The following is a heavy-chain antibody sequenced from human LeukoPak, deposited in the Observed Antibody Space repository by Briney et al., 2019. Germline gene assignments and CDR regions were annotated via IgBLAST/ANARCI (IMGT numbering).Heavy chain of an antibody. CDR2: IKEDGSEK. CDR1: GFTFSNYW. CDR3: ARDKELGSQRGSSFDY. D-gene: IGHD1-7*01. J-gene: IGHJ4*02. V-gene: IGHV3-7*01. Sequence: GGSLGLSCEASGFTFSNYWMSWVRQAPGKGLEWVANIKEDGSEKYHVDSVMGRFTISRDNAKNSLYLQMNSLRVEDTAVYYCARDKELGSQRGSSFDYWGQGTLLTVSS.